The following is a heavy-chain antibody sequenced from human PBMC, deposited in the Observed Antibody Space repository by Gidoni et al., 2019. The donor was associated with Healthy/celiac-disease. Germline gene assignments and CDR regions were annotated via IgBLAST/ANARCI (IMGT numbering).Heavy chain of an antibody. Sequence: EVQLVESGGGLVKPGGSLRLSCAASGFTFSSDRMNWVRQAPGKALEWVSSISIRSSYLYYADSGKGRFTISRDNAKNSLYLQMNSLRAEDTAVYYCARGGRVKWLRFGIDYWGQGTLVTVSS. V-gene: IGHV3-21*01. CDR1: GFTFSSDR. J-gene: IGHJ4*02. CDR2: ISIRSSYL. CDR3: ARGGRVKWLRFGIDY. D-gene: IGHD5-12*01.